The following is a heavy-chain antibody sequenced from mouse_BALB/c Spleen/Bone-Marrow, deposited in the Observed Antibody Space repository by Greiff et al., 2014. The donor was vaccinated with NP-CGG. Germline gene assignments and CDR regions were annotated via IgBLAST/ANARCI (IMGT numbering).Heavy chain of an antibody. CDR3: ARVRNGGDY. Sequence: QVQLQQSGAELVRPGSSVKISCKASGYAFSSYWMNWVKQRPGQGLEWIGQIYPGDGDTNYNGKFKGKATLTADTPSSTAYMQLSSLTSEDSAVYFCARVRNGGDYWGQGTTLTVSS. CDR2: IYPGDGDT. CDR1: GYAFSSYW. V-gene: IGHV1-80*01. J-gene: IGHJ2*01.